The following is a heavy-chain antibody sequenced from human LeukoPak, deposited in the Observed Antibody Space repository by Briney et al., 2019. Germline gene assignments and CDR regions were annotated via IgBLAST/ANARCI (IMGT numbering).Heavy chain of an antibody. V-gene: IGHV3-21*01. Sequence: SGGSLRLSCAASGFTFSSYSMNWVRQAPGKGLEWVSPISSSSSYIYYADSVKGRFTISRDNAKNSLYLQMNSLRAEDTAVYYCASPLYCSSTSCNYWGQGTLVTVSS. J-gene: IGHJ4*02. CDR1: GFTFSSYS. D-gene: IGHD2-2*01. CDR3: ASPLYCSSTSCNY. CDR2: ISSSSSYI.